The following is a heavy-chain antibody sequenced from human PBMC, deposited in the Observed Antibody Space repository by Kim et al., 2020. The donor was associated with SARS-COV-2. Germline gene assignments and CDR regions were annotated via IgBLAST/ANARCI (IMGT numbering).Heavy chain of an antibody. V-gene: IGHV3-11*06. Sequence: GRFTISRDNAKNSLYLQMNSLRAEDTAVYYCARDGYSSGWYVGWEVWFDPWGQGTLVTVSS. J-gene: IGHJ5*02. CDR3: ARDGYSSGWYVGWEVWFDP. D-gene: IGHD6-19*01.